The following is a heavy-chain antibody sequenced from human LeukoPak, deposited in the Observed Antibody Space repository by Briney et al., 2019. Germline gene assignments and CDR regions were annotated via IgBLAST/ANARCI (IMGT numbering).Heavy chain of an antibody. V-gene: IGHV4-34*01. CDR2: INHSGST. CDR3: ARARGSTSLAEYYYYYYYMDV. CDR1: GGSFSGYY. J-gene: IGHJ6*03. Sequence: PSETLSLTCAVYGGSFSGYYWSWIRQPPGKGLEWIGEINHSGSTNYNPSLKSRVTISVDTSKNQFSLKLSSVTAADTAVYYCARARGSTSLAEYYYYYYYMDVWGKGTTVTVSS. D-gene: IGHD2-2*01.